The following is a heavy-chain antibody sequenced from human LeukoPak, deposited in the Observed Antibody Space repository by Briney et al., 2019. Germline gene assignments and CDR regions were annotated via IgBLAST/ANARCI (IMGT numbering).Heavy chain of an antibody. V-gene: IGHV3-48*03. CDR2: ISNSGRTI. J-gene: IGHJ4*02. Sequence: GGSLRLSCAASGFTFSSYEMNWVRQAPGKGLEWVSYISNSGRTIYYADSVKGRLTISRDNTKNSLYLQMNSLRAEDTAVYFCARGGWDGSQLDYWGQGTLVTVSS. CDR3: ARGGWDGSQLDY. CDR1: GFTFSSYE. D-gene: IGHD3-22*01.